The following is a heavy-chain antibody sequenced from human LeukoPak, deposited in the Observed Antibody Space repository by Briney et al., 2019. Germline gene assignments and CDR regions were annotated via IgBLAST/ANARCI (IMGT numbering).Heavy chain of an antibody. Sequence: QAGGSLRLSCAASGFTFSRYWMSWVRRAPGKGLEWVANIKKDGSDKYYVDSVKGRFTISRDNAKESLYLQMNSLRAEDTAVYFCARDDRVDMATTLWDLWGQGTLVTVSS. CDR3: ARDDRVDMATTLWDL. V-gene: IGHV3-7*01. J-gene: IGHJ5*02. CDR1: GFTFSRYW. D-gene: IGHD5-24*01. CDR2: IKKDGSDK.